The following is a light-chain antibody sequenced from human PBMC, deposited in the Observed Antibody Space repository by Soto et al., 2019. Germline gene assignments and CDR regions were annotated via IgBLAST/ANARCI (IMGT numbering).Light chain of an antibody. CDR3: QQYFSYPFT. CDR2: TAS. J-gene: IGKJ4*01. Sequence: AIRMTQSPSSFSASTGDRVTSTCRASQGISSYLAWYQVKPGKAPRLLIYTASYLESGVPSRFSGSGSGTDFTLTISSLQSEDFAVYYCQQYFSYPFTFGGGTKVEIK. V-gene: IGKV1-8*01. CDR1: QGISSY.